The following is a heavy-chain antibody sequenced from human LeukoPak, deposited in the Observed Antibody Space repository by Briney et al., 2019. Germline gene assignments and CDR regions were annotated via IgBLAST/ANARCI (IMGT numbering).Heavy chain of an antibody. V-gene: IGHV1-18*01. CDR2: ISAYNDNT. J-gene: IGHJ4*02. D-gene: IGHD6-19*01. CDR1: GYTFSTYG. CDR3: ASDPPHSSGPNSPCFEY. Sequence: GASVKVSCKASGYTFSTYGISWVRQAPGQGPEWMGWISAYNDNTEYAQKFQGRVTMTTDTSTSTAYMELRSLRSDDTAVYYCASDPPHSSGPNSPCFEYWGQGTLVTVSS.